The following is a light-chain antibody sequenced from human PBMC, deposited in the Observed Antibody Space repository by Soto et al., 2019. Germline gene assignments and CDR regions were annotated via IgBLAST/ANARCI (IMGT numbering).Light chain of an antibody. CDR1: QSINNW. Sequence: DIQMTQSPSTLSASVGDRVSITCRASQSINNWLAWYQQKPGKAPKLLIFDASSLEGGVPSRFSGSGSGSEFTLTISSLQPDDFATYYCQHYHTYSVSFGGGTKVHLK. V-gene: IGKV1-5*01. J-gene: IGKJ4*01. CDR2: DAS. CDR3: QHYHTYSVS.